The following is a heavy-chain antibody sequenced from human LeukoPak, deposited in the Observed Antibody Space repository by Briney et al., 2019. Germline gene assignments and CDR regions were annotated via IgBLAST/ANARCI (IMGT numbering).Heavy chain of an antibody. V-gene: IGHV4-39*07. Sequence: SETLSLTCSVSGGSISSSSYYWGWIRQPPGKGLEWIGSIYYSGSTYYNPSLKSRVTISVDTSKNQFSLKLSSVTAADTAVYYCAREVRYCSGGSCYPTFHFDYWGQGTLVTVSS. CDR1: GGSISSSSYY. CDR2: IYYSGST. J-gene: IGHJ4*02. CDR3: AREVRYCSGGSCYPTFHFDY. D-gene: IGHD2-15*01.